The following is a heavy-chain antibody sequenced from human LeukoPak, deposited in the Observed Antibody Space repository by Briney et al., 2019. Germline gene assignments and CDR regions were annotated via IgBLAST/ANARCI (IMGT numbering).Heavy chain of an antibody. CDR3: ARDTGGGSGTEIDY. V-gene: IGHV3-21*01. CDR2: ISSSSSYI. CDR1: GFTFSSYS. J-gene: IGHJ4*02. Sequence: GGSLRLPCAASGFTFSSYSMNWVRQAPGKGLEWVSSISSSSSYIYYADSVKGRFTISRDNAKNSLYLQMNSLRAEDTAVYYCARDTGGGSGTEIDYWGQGTLATVSS. D-gene: IGHD3-10*01.